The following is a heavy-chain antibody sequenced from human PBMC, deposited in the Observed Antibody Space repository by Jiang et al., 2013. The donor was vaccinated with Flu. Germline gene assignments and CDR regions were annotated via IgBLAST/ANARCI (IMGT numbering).Heavy chain of an antibody. CDR2: IYYSGST. CDR1: GGSISSSSYY. J-gene: IGHJ3*02. V-gene: IGHV4-39*01. D-gene: IGHD3-22*01. CDR3: ASRTYYYDSSGYYDAFDI. Sequence: PGLVKPSETLSLTCTVSGGSISSSSYYWGWIRQPPGKGLEWIGSIYYSGSTYYNPSLKSRVTISVDTSKNQFSLKLSSVTAADTAVYYCASRTYYYDSSGYYDAFDIWGQGTMVTVSS.